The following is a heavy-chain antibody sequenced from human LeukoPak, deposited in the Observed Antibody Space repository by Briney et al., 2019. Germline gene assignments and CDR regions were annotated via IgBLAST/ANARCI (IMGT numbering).Heavy chain of an antibody. CDR2: ISVSGAGT. J-gene: IGHJ4*02. CDR3: TKGELLLSASDF. V-gene: IGHV3-23*01. Sequence: VGSLRLSCAASGITFSSYVMSWVRQAPMKGLEWVSGISVSGAGTYYVDSVKGRFTISRDNSKNTLYLQMNSLRAEDTAVYYCTKGELLLSASDFWGQGTLVTVSS. CDR1: GITFSSYV. D-gene: IGHD2-15*01.